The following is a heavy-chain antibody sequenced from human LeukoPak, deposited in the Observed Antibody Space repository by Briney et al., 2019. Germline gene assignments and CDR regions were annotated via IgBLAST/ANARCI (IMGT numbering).Heavy chain of an antibody. CDR2: VNPQGSGT. Sequence: GESLRLSCAASGFTFSGYWMHWVRQAPGKGLVWVSRVNPQGSGTSYTDSVKGRFTISRDNAKDALHLQMDNLRAEDTAVYYCARARWSSTGWFLGYWGQGTLVTVSS. J-gene: IGHJ4*02. CDR1: GFTFSGYW. D-gene: IGHD6-19*01. CDR3: ARARWSSTGWFLGY. V-gene: IGHV3-74*01.